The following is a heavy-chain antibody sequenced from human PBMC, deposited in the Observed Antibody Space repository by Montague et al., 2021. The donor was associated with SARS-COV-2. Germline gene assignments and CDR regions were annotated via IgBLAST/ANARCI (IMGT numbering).Heavy chain of an antibody. J-gene: IGHJ4*02. CDR2: IKYGGST. CDR3: ARGAPGY. D-gene: IGHD1-1*01. Sequence: SETLSLTCAVYGGSFSDYHWTWIRQSPGGGLEGIGQIKYGGSTKYNPSLRSRVTISIDTSKNQFSLKLTSVTAADTAVYYCARGAPGYWGQGTLVTVSS. V-gene: IGHV4-34*01. CDR1: GGSFSDYH.